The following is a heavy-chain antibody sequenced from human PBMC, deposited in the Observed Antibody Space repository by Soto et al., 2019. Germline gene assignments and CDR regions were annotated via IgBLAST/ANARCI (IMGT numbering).Heavy chain of an antibody. Sequence: QVQLVQSGAEVKKPGASVKVSCTASGYTFTNYGITWVRQAPGQGLEWLGWINTYNGNTKYAQKFQGRLTMTTDTSTTTVYMELRSLKSDDTAMYYCATDGVDDSATVTGGFWGQGSLVAVSS. J-gene: IGHJ4*02. D-gene: IGHD3-16*01. CDR3: ATDGVDDSATVTGGF. CDR2: INTYNGNT. V-gene: IGHV1-18*01. CDR1: GYTFTNYG.